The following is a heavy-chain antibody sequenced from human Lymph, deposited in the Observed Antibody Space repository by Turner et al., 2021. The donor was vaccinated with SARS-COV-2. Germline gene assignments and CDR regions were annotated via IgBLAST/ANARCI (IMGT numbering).Heavy chain of an antibody. CDR1: GGTFSTYV. Sequence: QVQLVQSGAEVKKPGSSVNVSCKAPGGTFSTYVLSWVRQAPGQGLEWMGGIIPILGIANYAQKVQGRVTITADKSTSTAYMELSSLRSEDTAVYHCARRHSGNYDAFDIWGQGTMVTVSS. V-gene: IGHV1-69*10. D-gene: IGHD1-26*01. CDR3: ARRHSGNYDAFDI. CDR2: IIPILGIA. J-gene: IGHJ3*02.